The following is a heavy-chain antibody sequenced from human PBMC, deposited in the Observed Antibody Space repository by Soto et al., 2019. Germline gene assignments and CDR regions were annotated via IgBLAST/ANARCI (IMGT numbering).Heavy chain of an antibody. CDR2: ISGSGSST. V-gene: IGHV3-23*01. CDR3: AKGSNYDILTGYYLDYHFDF. J-gene: IGHJ4*02. Sequence: GGSLRLSCAASGFTFRNYAMNWVRQAPGKGLEWVSTISGSGSSTYYADSVKGRLTISRDNSKKTLYLQMNSLRAEDTAVYYCAKGSNYDILTGYYLDYHFDFWGQGA. CDR1: GFTFRNYA. D-gene: IGHD3-9*01.